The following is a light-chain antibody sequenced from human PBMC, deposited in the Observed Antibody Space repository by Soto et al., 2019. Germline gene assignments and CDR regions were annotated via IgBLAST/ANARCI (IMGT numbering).Light chain of an antibody. CDR2: TAS. J-gene: IGKJ5*01. Sequence: DIQLTQSPSFLSASVGDRVTITCRASQGSSNYLAWYQQRPGKAPKLLIHTASTLHSGVPSRFSGSGFGTEFTLTISSLQPEDFATYYCQHRHSYPITFGQGTRLEIK. CDR1: QGSSNY. V-gene: IGKV1-9*01. CDR3: QHRHSYPIT.